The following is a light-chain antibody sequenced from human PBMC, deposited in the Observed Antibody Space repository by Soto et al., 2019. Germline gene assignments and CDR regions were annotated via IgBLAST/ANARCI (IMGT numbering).Light chain of an antibody. CDR3: QQYGTSRWT. V-gene: IGKV3-20*01. J-gene: IGKJ1*01. Sequence: EIVLTQSPGTLSLSPGERATLSCRASQSVSGTYLAWYQQKPGQAPRLLIYGASSRATGIPDRFSGSGSGTDFTLTISRLEPEDFAVYYCQQYGTSRWTIGQLTNVEIK. CDR1: QSVSGTY. CDR2: GAS.